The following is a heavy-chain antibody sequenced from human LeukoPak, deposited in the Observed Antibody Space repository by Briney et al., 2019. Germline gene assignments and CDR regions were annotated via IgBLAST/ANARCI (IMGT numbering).Heavy chain of an antibody. V-gene: IGHV1-46*01. CDR2: INPSGGST. Sequence: ASVKVSCKASGYTFTSYYMHWVRQALGQGLEWMGIINPSGGSTSYAQKFQGRVTMTRDTSTSTVYMELSSLRSEDTAVYYCAGQLWLHPFDYWGQGTLVTVSP. CDR3: AGQLWLHPFDY. CDR1: GYTFTSYY. J-gene: IGHJ4*02. D-gene: IGHD5-18*01.